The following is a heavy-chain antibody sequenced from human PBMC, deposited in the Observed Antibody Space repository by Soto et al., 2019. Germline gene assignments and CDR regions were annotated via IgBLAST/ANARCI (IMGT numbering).Heavy chain of an antibody. CDR3: AGMPYTSGLRFDP. D-gene: IGHD6-19*01. J-gene: IGHJ5*02. Sequence: LSLTCNISGDSYSISTYSWSWIRQPPGKALQWIGFIYQSGVTSYNPSLASRVSISLDRSNNQCSLKLKSVTAADTAVYFCAGMPYTSGLRFDPWGPGTLVTVSS. CDR2: IYQSGVT. V-gene: IGHV4-30-2*01. CDR1: GDSYSISTYS.